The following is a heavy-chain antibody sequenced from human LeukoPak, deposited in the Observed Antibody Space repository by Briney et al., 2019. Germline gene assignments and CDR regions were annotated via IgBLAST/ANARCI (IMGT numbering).Heavy chain of an antibody. CDR1: GDSITSSY. V-gene: IGHV4-59*12. CDR3: ARGSKLRYFDWLPQKGWFDP. J-gene: IGHJ5*02. Sequence: SETLSLTCTVSGDSITSSYWSWIRQPPGKGLEWIGSISYSGNTHYSPSLKSRVTISVDTSKNQFSLKLSSVTAADTAVYYCARGSKLRYFDWLPQKGWFDPWGQGTLVTVSS. CDR2: ISYSGNT. D-gene: IGHD3-9*01.